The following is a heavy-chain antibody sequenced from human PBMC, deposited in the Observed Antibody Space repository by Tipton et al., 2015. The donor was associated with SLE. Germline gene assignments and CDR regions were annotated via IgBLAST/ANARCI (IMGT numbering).Heavy chain of an antibody. CDR1: GYSISSGYY. Sequence: TLSLTCAVSGYSISSGYYWGWIRQPPGKGLEWIGEINHSGSTNYNPSLKSRVTISVDTSKNQFSLKLSSVTAADTAVYYCARERPAVVDYWGQGTLVTVSS. J-gene: IGHJ4*02. V-gene: IGHV4-38-2*02. D-gene: IGHD6-19*01. CDR2: INHSGST. CDR3: ARERPAVVDY.